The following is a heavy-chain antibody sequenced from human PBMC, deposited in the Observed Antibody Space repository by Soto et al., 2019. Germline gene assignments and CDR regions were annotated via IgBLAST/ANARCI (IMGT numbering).Heavy chain of an antibody. D-gene: IGHD5-12*01. Sequence: GGLLRLWYGASEGNSVGLAMSCVRQEQGKGLEWVSAISGSGGSTYYADSVKGRFTISRDNSKNTLYLQMNSLRAEDTAVYYCAKADSTGLVATILDYWGQGTLVTVSS. CDR3: AKADSTGLVATILDY. J-gene: IGHJ4*02. V-gene: IGHV3-23*01. CDR1: EGNSVGLA. CDR2: ISGSGGST.